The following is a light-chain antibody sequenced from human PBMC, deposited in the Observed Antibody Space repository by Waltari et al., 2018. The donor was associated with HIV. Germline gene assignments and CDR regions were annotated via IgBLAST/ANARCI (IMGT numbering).Light chain of an antibody. CDR2: TAS. V-gene: IGKV1-39*01. Sequence: DIQMTQSPSSLSASVGDRVTIVCRASQNIRNFLNWDQQKPGKAPQLLIYTASTLQGGVPSRFDGSGSGTDFSLTISSLQPEDFATYFCQQSYSIPYTFGQRTTLEI. CDR3: QQSYSIPYT. J-gene: IGKJ2*01. CDR1: QNIRNF.